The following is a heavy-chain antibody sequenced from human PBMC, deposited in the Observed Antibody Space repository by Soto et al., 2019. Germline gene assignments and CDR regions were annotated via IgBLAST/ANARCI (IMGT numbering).Heavy chain of an antibody. CDR3: AGGVPYYSYRDV. Sequence: SETLSLTCTVSGGSISSYYWSWIRQPPGKGLEWIGYMYYSGSTNYNPSLKSRVTISVDTSKNQFSLKLSSVTAADTAVYYCAGGVPYYSYRDVWGKGTKATFPS. V-gene: IGHV4-59*08. CDR2: MYYSGST. J-gene: IGHJ6*03. CDR1: GGSISSYY. D-gene: IGHD3-16*01.